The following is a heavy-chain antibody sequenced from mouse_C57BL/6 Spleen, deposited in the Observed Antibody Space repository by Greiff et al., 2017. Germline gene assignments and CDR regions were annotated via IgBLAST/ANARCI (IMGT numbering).Heavy chain of an antibody. D-gene: IGHD1-1*01. CDR3: ERKDYGSSRGAMNE. CDR2: INPYNGGT. J-gene: IGHJ4*01. CDR1: GYTFTDYY. Sequence: VQLKQSGPVLVKPGASVKMSCKASGYTFTDYYMNWVKQSHGKSLEWIGVINPYNGGTSYNQKFKGKATLTVDKSSSTAYMELNSLTSEDSAVYNCERKDYGSSRGAMNEGGKGTSDTSPS. V-gene: IGHV1-19*01.